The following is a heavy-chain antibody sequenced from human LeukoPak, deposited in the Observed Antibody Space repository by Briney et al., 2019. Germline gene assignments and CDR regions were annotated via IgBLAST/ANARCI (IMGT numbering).Heavy chain of an antibody. Sequence: ASVKVSCKAAGYTFTGYYMSWVRQAPGQGLEWVGWINPNSGGTKYAQKFQGRVTMTRDTSTSTAYMELSRLRSDDTAVYYCARVYSIGFDYWGQGTLVTVSS. J-gene: IGHJ4*02. D-gene: IGHD2-21*01. CDR2: INPNSGGT. CDR3: ARVYSIGFDY. CDR1: GYTFTGYY. V-gene: IGHV1-2*02.